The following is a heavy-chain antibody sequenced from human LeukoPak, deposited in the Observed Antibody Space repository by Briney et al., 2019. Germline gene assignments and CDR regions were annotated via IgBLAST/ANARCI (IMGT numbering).Heavy chain of an antibody. J-gene: IGHJ4*02. Sequence: PGRSLRLSCAASGFTSDDYAMHWVRQAPGKGLEWVSGISWNSGSIGYADSVKGRFTISRDNAKNSLYLQMNSLRAEDMALYYCAKGSNYYDSSGYSSYFDYWGQGTLVTVSS. CDR1: GFTSDDYA. CDR3: AKGSNYYDSSGYSSYFDY. V-gene: IGHV3-9*02. CDR2: ISWNSGSI. D-gene: IGHD3-22*01.